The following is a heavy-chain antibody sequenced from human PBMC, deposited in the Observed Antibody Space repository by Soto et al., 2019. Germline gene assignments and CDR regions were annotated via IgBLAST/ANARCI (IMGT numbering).Heavy chain of an antibody. CDR1: GYSFAGYW. CDR2: IDPSDSQT. Sequence: GESLKISCKGSGYSFAGYWITWVRQKPGKGFEWMGRIDPSDSQTYYSPSFRGHVTISATKSITTVFLQWSSLRASDTAMYYCARQIYDSDTGPNFQYYFDSWGQGTPVTVSS. D-gene: IGHD3-22*01. J-gene: IGHJ4*02. V-gene: IGHV5-10-1*01. CDR3: ARQIYDSDTGPNFQYYFDS.